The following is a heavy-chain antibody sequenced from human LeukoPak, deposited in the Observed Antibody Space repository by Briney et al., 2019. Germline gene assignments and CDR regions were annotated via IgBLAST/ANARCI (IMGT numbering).Heavy chain of an antibody. CDR3: ARERGADYGDYGIVDY. V-gene: IGHV3-23*01. D-gene: IGHD4-17*01. CDR2: TSDNGDRT. J-gene: IGHJ4*02. Sequence: GGSLRLSCAASGFTFSSYVMSWVRQAPGKGLEWISATSDNGDRTYYADSVKGRFTISRDNSKNTLCLQMNSLRAEDTAVYYCARERGADYGDYGIVDYWGQGTLVTVSS. CDR1: GFTFSSYV.